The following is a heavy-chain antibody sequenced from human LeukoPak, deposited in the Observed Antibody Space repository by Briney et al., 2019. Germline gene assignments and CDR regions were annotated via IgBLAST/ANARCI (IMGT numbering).Heavy chain of an antibody. CDR1: GGSISSGGYY. V-gene: IGHV4-30-2*01. Sequence: SETLSLTCTVSGGSISSGGYYRSWIRQPPGKGLEWIGYIYHSGSTYYNPSLKSRVTISVDRSKNQFSLKLSSVTAADTTVYYCASTLQDYFDYWGQGTLVTVSS. J-gene: IGHJ4*02. CDR2: IYHSGST. CDR3: ASTLQDYFDY.